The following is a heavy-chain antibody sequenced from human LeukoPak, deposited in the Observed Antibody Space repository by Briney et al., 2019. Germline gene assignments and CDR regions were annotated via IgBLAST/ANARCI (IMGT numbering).Heavy chain of an antibody. D-gene: IGHD2-2*01. J-gene: IGHJ6*02. CDR2: INPNSGGT. CDR3: ATPYQGGSTSLEDYYGMDG. V-gene: IGHV1-2*02. CDR1: GYTFTGYY. Sequence: ASVKVSCTASGYTFTGYYMHWVRQAPGQRLEWMGWINPNSGGTNYAQKFQARVTMTRDTSISTTYLELSRLRSDDTAVYYCATPYQGGSTSLEDYYGMDGWGQGTKVTVCS.